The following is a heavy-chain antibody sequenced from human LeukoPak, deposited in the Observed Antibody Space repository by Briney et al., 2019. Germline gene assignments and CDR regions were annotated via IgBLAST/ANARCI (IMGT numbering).Heavy chain of an antibody. D-gene: IGHD2-15*01. J-gene: IGHJ4*02. CDR3: ARAPCSGGSCYSDY. V-gene: IGHV3-30*02. CDR1: GFTFSSYG. CDR2: IRYDGSNK. Sequence: GGSLRLSCAASGFTFSSYGMHWVRQAPGKGLEWVAFIRYDGSNKYYADSVKGRFTISRDNAKNSLYLQMNSLRAEDTALYYCARAPCSGGSCYSDYWGQGTLVTVSS.